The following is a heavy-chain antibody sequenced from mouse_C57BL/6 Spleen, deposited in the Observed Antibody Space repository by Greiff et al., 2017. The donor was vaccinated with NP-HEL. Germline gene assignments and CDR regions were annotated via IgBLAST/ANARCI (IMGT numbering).Heavy chain of an antibody. Sequence: QVQLKESGAELVKPGASVKISCKASGYAFSSYWMNWVKQRPGKGLEWIGQIYPGDGDTNYNGKFKGKATLTADKSSSTAYMQLSSLTSEDSAVYFCARPDGYYVGFAYWGQGTLVTVSA. CDR1: GYAFSSYW. CDR3: ARPDGYYVGFAY. CDR2: IYPGDGDT. J-gene: IGHJ3*01. V-gene: IGHV1-80*01. D-gene: IGHD2-3*01.